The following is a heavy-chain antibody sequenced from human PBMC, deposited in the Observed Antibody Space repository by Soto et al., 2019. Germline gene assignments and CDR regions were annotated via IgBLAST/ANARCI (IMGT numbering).Heavy chain of an antibody. CDR1: GFTFSSYA. D-gene: IGHD5-12*01. V-gene: IGHV3-30-3*01. Sequence: GGSLRLSCAASGFTFSSYAMHWVRQAPGKGLEWVAVISYDGSNKYYADSVKGRFTISRDNSKNTLYLQMNSLRAEDTAVYYCARDPQTYGGSDFDYWGQGTLVTVSS. CDR2: ISYDGSNK. J-gene: IGHJ4*02. CDR3: ARDPQTYGGSDFDY.